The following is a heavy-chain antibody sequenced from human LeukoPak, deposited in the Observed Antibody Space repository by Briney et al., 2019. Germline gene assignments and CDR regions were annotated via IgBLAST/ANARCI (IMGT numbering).Heavy chain of an antibody. CDR2: YYDGST. V-gene: IGHV4-39*01. Sequence: YYDGSTYYNPSLKSRLSMSVDTFRNQFSLRLSSVTAADTAVHYCARLRGSSLDYCGQGALVIVSS. J-gene: IGHJ4*02. CDR3: ARLRGSSLDY. D-gene: IGHD1-26*01.